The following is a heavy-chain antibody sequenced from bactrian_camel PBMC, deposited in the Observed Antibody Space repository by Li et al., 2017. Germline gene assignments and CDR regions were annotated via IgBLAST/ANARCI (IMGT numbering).Heavy chain of an antibody. D-gene: IGHD6*01. J-gene: IGHJ4*01. CDR1: GFTFVNCA. CDR3: AAGPWYTDEYKY. CDR2: INWSGGST. Sequence: QVQLVESGGGLVQPGGSLRLSCAASGFTFVNCAMIWVRQAPGKEREGVSCINWSGGSTYYVDSVKGRFTIARDNIKNTVYLQMLSLKSEDTALYYCAAGPWYTDEYKYWGQGTQVTVS. V-gene: IGHV3S60*01.